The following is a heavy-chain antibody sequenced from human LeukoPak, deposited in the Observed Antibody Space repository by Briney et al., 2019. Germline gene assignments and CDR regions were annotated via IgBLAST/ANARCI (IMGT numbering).Heavy chain of an antibody. J-gene: IGHJ4*02. D-gene: IGHD6-19*01. CDR1: GFTFSSYS. Sequence: PGGSLRLSCAASGFTFSSYSMNWVRQAPGKGLEWVSSISSSSSYIYYADSVKGRFTISRDNSKNTVYLEVNSLTADDTAVYYCARDNPRGSGNYGPSVYDYWGQGTLAAVSS. V-gene: IGHV3-21*04. CDR3: ARDNPRGSGNYGPSVYDY. CDR2: ISSSSSYI.